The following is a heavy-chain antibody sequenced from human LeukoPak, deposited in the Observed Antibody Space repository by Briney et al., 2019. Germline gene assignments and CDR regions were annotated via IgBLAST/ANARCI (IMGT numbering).Heavy chain of an antibody. Sequence: SETLSLTCTVSGGSISSYYWSWIRQPPGKGLEWIEYIYYSGSTNYNPSLKSRVTISVDTSKNQFSLKLSSVTAADTAVYYCARDRNSYSSSYNWFDPWGQGTLVTVSS. V-gene: IGHV4-59*01. J-gene: IGHJ5*02. CDR2: IYYSGST. CDR1: GGSISSYY. CDR3: ARDRNSYSSSYNWFDP. D-gene: IGHD6-13*01.